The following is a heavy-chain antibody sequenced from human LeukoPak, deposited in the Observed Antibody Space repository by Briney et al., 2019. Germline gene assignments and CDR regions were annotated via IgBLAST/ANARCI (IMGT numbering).Heavy chain of an antibody. Sequence: GSSVKVSCKASGGTFSNYTISWVRQAPGQGLEWMGGINPIFGTANYAQKFQGRVTTTTDESTSTAYMELSSLRSEDTAVYFCARGGLGIAVAGKFDPWGQGTLVTVSS. V-gene: IGHV1-69*05. D-gene: IGHD6-19*01. CDR2: INPIFGTA. CDR1: GGTFSNYT. J-gene: IGHJ5*02. CDR3: ARGGLGIAVAGKFDP.